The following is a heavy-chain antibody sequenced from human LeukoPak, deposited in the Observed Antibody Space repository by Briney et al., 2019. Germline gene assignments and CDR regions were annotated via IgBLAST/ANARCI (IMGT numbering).Heavy chain of an antibody. CDR3: ASWYDFWSAEPTRFDY. CDR1: GGTFGSYA. V-gene: IGHV1-69*04. J-gene: IGHJ4*02. Sequence: SVKVSCKASGGTFGSYAISWVRQAPGQGLEWMGRIIPILGIANYAQKFQGRVTITADKSTSTAYMELSSLRSEDTAVYYCASWYDFWSAEPTRFDYWGQGTLVTVSS. D-gene: IGHD3-3*01. CDR2: IIPILGIA.